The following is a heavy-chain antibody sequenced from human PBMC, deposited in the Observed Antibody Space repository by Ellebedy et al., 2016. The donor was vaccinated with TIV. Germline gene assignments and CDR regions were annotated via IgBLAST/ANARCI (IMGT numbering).Heavy chain of an antibody. Sequence: GESLKISCATSGFTFSGSAMHWVRQASGKGLEWVGRIRSKANSYATAYAASVKGRFTISRDDSKNTAYLQMNSLKTEDTAVYYCTRPGGTILLESWGQGTLVTVSS. D-gene: IGHD1/OR15-1a*01. V-gene: IGHV3-73*01. CDR1: GFTFSGSA. CDR2: IRSKANSYAT. CDR3: TRPGGTILLES. J-gene: IGHJ5*01.